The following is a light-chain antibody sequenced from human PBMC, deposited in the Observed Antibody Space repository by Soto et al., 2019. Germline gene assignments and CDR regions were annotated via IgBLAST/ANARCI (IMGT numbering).Light chain of an antibody. Sequence: ALTQPASVSGSPGQSITISCTGTSSDVGAYNYVSWYQQHPGKAPKLMIYEVNYRPSGVSNRFSGSKSGITASLTISGLQAEDEADYYCSSYASTSTAVFGSGTKVTVL. CDR3: SSYASTSTAV. V-gene: IGLV2-14*01. J-gene: IGLJ1*01. CDR2: EVN. CDR1: SSDVGAYNY.